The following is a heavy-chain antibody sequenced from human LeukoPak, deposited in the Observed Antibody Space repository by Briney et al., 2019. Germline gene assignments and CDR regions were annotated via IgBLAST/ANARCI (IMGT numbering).Heavy chain of an antibody. CDR3: ARRGLGDSSGYQDIHFDY. J-gene: IGHJ4*02. CDR1: GGTFSSNA. CDR2: IILIFGTA. D-gene: IGHD3-22*01. V-gene: IGHV1-69*13. Sequence: PVKVSSKAPGGTFSSNAISWVRQPPGQGLEWMGGIILIFGTANYAQKFQGRVTITADESTSTAYMELSSLRSEDTAVYYCARRGLGDSSGYQDIHFDYWGQGTLVTVSS.